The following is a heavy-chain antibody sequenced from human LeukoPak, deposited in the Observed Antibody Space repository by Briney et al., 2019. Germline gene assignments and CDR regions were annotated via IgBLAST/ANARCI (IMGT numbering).Heavy chain of an antibody. CDR3: ARDMYTTSSARGAY. J-gene: IGHJ4*02. D-gene: IGHD6-6*01. V-gene: IGHV3-74*01. CDR1: GFTFSSYW. CDR2: INGDGSSS. Sequence: EGSLRLSCAASGFTFSSYWMHWVRQAPGKGLVWVSRINGDGSSSTYADSVKGRFTISRDNAKNTLYLQMNSLRAEDTALYFCARDMYTTSSARGAYWGQGTLVTVTS.